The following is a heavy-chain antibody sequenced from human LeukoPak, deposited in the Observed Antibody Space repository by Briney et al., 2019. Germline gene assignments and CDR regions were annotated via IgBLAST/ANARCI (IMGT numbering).Heavy chain of an antibody. Sequence: GASVKVSCKASGYTFTSYGISWVRQAPGQGLEWMGWISAYNGNTNYAQKLQGRVTMTTDTSTSTAYMELRSLRSDDTAVYYCARGYGRVVATNFGLYYFDYWGQGTLVTVSS. D-gene: IGHD5-12*01. J-gene: IGHJ4*02. CDR3: ARGYGRVVATNFGLYYFDY. CDR1: GYTFTSYG. V-gene: IGHV1-18*01. CDR2: ISAYNGNT.